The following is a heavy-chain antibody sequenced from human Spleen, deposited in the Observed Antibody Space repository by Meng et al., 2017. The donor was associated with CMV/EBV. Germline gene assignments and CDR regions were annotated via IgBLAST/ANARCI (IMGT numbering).Heavy chain of an antibody. J-gene: IGHJ4*02. CDR3: AGEVRIFGMVIIHRGYYFDY. D-gene: IGHD3-3*01. Sequence: LSYASGSWIRQSRGKGQGWIGEIAHSVSTNYSTSLKSRCTISVVTSKSQFSLRLSSVHAADTAVYYWAGEVRIFGMVIIHRGYYFDYWGQGTLVTVSS. CDR2: IAHSVST. V-gene: IGHV4-34*01. CDR1: LSYAS.